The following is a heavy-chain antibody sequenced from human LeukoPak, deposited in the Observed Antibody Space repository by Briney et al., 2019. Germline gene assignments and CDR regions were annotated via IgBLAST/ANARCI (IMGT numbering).Heavy chain of an antibody. D-gene: IGHD3-16*02. Sequence: ASVKVSCKASGYTFTSYGISWVRQAPGQGLEWMGWISAYNGNTNYAQKLQGRVTMTTDTSTSTAYMELRSLRSDDTAVYYCARVEITFGGVIVSFDAFDIWGQGTMVTVSS. CDR2: ISAYNGNT. J-gene: IGHJ3*02. CDR3: ARVEITFGGVIVSFDAFDI. V-gene: IGHV1-18*01. CDR1: GYTFTSYG.